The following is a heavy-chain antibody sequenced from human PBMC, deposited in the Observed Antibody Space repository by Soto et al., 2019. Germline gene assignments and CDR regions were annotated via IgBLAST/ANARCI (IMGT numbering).Heavy chain of an antibody. CDR3: AGGVDH. CDR2: VHQSGGT. J-gene: IGHJ4*02. CDR1: GGPIHSSDW. Sequence: QVQLQESGPGLVKSSETLSLTCAISGGPIHSSDWRTWVRQPPGKGLEWIGEVHQSGGTNYNPSLKSRVSVELDKSKNQFSLKLRSVTAADTGVYYCAGGVDHWGQGILVTVSS. V-gene: IGHV4-4*02.